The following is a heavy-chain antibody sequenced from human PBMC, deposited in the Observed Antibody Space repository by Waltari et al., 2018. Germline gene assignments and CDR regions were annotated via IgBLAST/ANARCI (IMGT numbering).Heavy chain of an antibody. CDR2: HKSKAEGGTT. CDR3: TTEGGRTWPMY. D-gene: IGHD2-2*01. J-gene: IGHJ4*02. V-gene: IGHV3-15*01. Sequence: EVQLVESGGGLVKPADSLRLSCVASGCTFANAWINWVRQAPGKGLEWVGRHKSKAEGGTTDYAAPVKGRFAISRDDSKDTAYLQMNSLKTEDTAMYFCTTEGGRTWPMYWGQGTLVTVSS. CDR1: GCTFANAW.